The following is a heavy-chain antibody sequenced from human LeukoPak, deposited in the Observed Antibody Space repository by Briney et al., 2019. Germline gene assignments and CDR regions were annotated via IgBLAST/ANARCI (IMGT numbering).Heavy chain of an antibody. J-gene: IGHJ4*02. D-gene: IGHD1-26*01. CDR3: ARGRYSGSYTLFDY. CDR2: ITTYNGDT. Sequence: GASVKVSCKASGYTFTSNVITWVRQAPRQGLEWMGYITTYNGDTNYAQKFQGRVTMTTDTSTSTAYMELRSLRSDDTAMYYCARGRYSGSYTLFDYWGQGILVTVSS. CDR1: GYTFTSNV. V-gene: IGHV1-18*01.